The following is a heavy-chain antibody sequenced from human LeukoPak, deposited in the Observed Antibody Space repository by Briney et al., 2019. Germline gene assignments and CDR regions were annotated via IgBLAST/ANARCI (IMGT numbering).Heavy chain of an antibody. J-gene: IGHJ4*02. CDR3: ARGIYSSNWFLHY. V-gene: IGHV3-20*04. D-gene: IGHD6-13*01. Sequence: GGSLRLSCAASGFTFDDYGMSWVRQVPGKGLECVSGTNWNGGSTGYADSVKGRFTISRDNAENSLYLQMNSLRAEDTALYYCARGIYSSNWFLHYWGQGTLVTVSS. CDR1: GFTFDDYG. CDR2: TNWNGGST.